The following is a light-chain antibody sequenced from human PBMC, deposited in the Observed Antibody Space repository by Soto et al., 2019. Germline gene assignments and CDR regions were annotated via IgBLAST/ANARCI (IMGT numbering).Light chain of an antibody. CDR3: QVWDSSSDHPVV. J-gene: IGLJ1*01. V-gene: IGLV3-21*04. CDR2: YDS. Sequence: SYELTQPPSVSVAPGKTARITCGGNNIGSKSVHWYQQKPGQAPVLVIYYDSDRPSGIPERFSGSNSGNTATLTISRVEAGDEADYYCQVWDSSSDHPVVVGTGTKVTVL. CDR1: NIGSKS.